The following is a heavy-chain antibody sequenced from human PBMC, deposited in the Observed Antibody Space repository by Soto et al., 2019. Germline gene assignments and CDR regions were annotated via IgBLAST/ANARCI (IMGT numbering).Heavy chain of an antibody. CDR2: ISAYNGNT. Sequence: ASVKVSCKASGYTFTSYGISWVRQAPGQGLEWMGWISAYNGNTNYAQKLQGRVTMTTDTSTSTAYMELRSLRSDDTAVYYCARDSCSSTSCPTLPPFYYYYYGMDVWGQGTTVTVSS. CDR3: ARDSCSSTSCPTLPPFYYYYYGMDV. D-gene: IGHD2-2*01. J-gene: IGHJ6*02. CDR1: GYTFTSYG. V-gene: IGHV1-18*01.